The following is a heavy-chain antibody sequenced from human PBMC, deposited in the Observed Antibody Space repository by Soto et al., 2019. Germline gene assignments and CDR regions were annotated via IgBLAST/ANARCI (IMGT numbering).Heavy chain of an antibody. CDR3: AKDQETAARYYYYGMDV. CDR1: GFTCSSYG. CDR2: ISYDGSNK. V-gene: IGHV3-30*18. Sequence: GGSLRVSFAASGFTCSSYGMNWVRKSPGKGLEWVAVISYDGSNKYYADSVKGRFTISRDNSKNTLYLQMNSLRAEDTAVYYCAKDQETAARYYYYGMDVWGQGTTVTVSS. J-gene: IGHJ6*02. D-gene: IGHD6-6*01.